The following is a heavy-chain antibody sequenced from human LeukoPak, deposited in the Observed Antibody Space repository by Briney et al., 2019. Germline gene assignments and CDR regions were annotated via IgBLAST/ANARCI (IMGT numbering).Heavy chain of an antibody. CDR3: ARGLEWWLPRLDY. D-gene: IGHD2-15*01. Sequence: GGSLRLSCAASGFTFSSYAMRWVRQAPGKGLEWVAVISYDGSNKYYADSVKGRFTISRDNSKNTLYLQVNSLRAEDTAVYYCARGLEWWLPRLDYWGQGTLVTVSS. V-gene: IGHV3-30-3*01. CDR2: ISYDGSNK. CDR1: GFTFSSYA. J-gene: IGHJ4*02.